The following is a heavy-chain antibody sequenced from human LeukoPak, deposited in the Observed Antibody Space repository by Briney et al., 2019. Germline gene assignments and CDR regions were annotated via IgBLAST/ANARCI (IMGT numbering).Heavy chain of an antibody. CDR2: SSSSSSYI. Sequence: GGSLRLSRPASGFTFSSYRMNWVRQAPGKGLDGVSSSSSSSSYIYYADSVKGRFTISRDNAKNSLYLQMNSLRAEDTAVYYCATLAPGYYHDYWGQGTLVTVSS. CDR1: GFTFSSYR. J-gene: IGHJ4*02. V-gene: IGHV3-21*01. D-gene: IGHD3-22*01. CDR3: ATLAPGYYHDY.